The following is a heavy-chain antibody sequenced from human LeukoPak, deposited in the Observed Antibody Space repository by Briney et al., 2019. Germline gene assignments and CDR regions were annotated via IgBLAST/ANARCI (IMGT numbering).Heavy chain of an antibody. CDR1: GFTFSSYS. J-gene: IGHJ3*02. V-gene: IGHV3-21*01. CDR2: ISSSSSYI. D-gene: IGHD3-10*01. CDR3: AREAGVWFGDRNAFDI. Sequence: GGSLRLSCAASGFTFSSYSMNWVRQAPGKGLEWVSSISSSSSYIYYADSVKGRFTISRDNAKNSLYLQMNSLRAEDTAVCYCAREAGVWFGDRNAFDIWGQGTMVTVSS.